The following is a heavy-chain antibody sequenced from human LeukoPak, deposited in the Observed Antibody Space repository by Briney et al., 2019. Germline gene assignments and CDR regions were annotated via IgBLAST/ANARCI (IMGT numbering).Heavy chain of an antibody. J-gene: IGHJ3*02. CDR2: IIPILGIA. V-gene: IGHV1-69*04. D-gene: IGHD3-10*01. CDR3: ARWGEHMVRGGAFDI. Sequence: ASVKVSCKAFGGTFSSYAISWVRQAPGQGLEWMGRIIPILGIANYAQKFQGRVTITADKSTSTAYMELSSLRSEDTAVYYCARWGEHMVRGGAFDIWGQGTMVTVSS. CDR1: GGTFSSYA.